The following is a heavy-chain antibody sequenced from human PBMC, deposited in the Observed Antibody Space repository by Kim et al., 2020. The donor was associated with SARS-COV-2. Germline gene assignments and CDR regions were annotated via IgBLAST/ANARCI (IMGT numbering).Heavy chain of an antibody. Sequence: KGRFTISRDNSKNTLYLQMNSLRAEDTAVYYCAKESGNYYDSSGYYYYDYWGQGTLVTVSS. J-gene: IGHJ4*02. CDR3: AKESGNYYDSSGYYYYDY. V-gene: IGHV3-33*06. D-gene: IGHD3-22*01.